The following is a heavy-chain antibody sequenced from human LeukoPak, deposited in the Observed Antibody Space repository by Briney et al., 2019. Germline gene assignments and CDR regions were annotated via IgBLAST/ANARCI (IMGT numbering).Heavy chain of an antibody. D-gene: IGHD1-26*01. Sequence: ASVKVSCKASGYTFTSYGICWVRQAPGQGLEWMGWISAYNGNTNYAQKLQGRVTMTTDTPTSTAYMELRSLRSDDTAVYYCAKDPPWIVGATTLNDYWGQGTLVTVSS. CDR2: ISAYNGNT. V-gene: IGHV1-18*01. J-gene: IGHJ4*02. CDR1: GYTFTSYG. CDR3: AKDPPWIVGATTLNDY.